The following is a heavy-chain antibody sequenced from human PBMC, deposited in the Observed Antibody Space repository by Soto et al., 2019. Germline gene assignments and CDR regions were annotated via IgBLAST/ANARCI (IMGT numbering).Heavy chain of an antibody. CDR2: IHYNGNT. V-gene: IGHV4-59*12. D-gene: IGHD3-16*01. CDR3: GRGGPQ. CDR1: GDSISSYS. Sequence: TSETLSLTCTVSGDSISSYSWSWIRQPPGKGLEWIGNIHYNGNTKYSPSLKSRVTMSVDTSRNQFSLIVNSVTAADTAVYYCGRGGPQGGKGPRVPVSS. J-gene: IGHJ4*01.